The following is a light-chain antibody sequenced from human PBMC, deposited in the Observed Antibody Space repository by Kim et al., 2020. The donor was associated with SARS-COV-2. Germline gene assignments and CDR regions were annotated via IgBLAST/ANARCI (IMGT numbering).Light chain of an antibody. Sequence: SPGERATYHCRASQSISSTYLAWYQHKSGQSPRLLIYAASNRATGIPDRFSGSGSGTDFTLTISRLEPEDFAVYYCQHFGSSRYTFGQGTKLEI. CDR2: AAS. CDR3: QHFGSSRYT. V-gene: IGKV3-20*01. J-gene: IGKJ2*01. CDR1: QSISSTY.